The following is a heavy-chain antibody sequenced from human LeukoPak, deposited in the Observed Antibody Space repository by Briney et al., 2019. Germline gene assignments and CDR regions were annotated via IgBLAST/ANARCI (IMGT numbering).Heavy chain of an antibody. CDR1: GYSFTSYW. V-gene: IGHV5-51*01. D-gene: IGHD5/OR15-5a*01. CDR3: ARLSTHHYYYMDV. J-gene: IGHJ6*03. Sequence: KGGESLKISCKGSGYSFTSYWIGRVRQMPGKGLEWMGIIYPGDSDTRYSPSFQGQVTISADKSISTAYLQWSSLKASDTAMYYCARLSTHHYYYMDVWGKGTTVTVSS. CDR2: IYPGDSDT.